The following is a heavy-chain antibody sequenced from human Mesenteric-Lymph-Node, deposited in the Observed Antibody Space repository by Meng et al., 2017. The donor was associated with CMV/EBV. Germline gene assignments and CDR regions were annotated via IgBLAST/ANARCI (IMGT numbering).Heavy chain of an antibody. CDR3: AHRSYYGSGGFDP. J-gene: IGHJ5*02. CDR1: GFSISVRGVA. CDR2: IYWDDDK. Sequence: SGFSISVRGVAGSWSRQPPGKALEWIALIYWDDDKRYSPSLKSRLTITKDTSKNQVVLTMTNMDPVDTATYYCAHRSYYGSGGFDPWGQGTLVTVSS. D-gene: IGHD3-10*01. V-gene: IGHV2-5*02.